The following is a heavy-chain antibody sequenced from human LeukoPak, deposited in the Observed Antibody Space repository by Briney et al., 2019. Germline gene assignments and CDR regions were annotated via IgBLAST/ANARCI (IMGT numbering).Heavy chain of an antibody. CDR1: GFTFSSYS. CDR2: ISSSSSYI. J-gene: IGHJ5*02. Sequence: GGSLGLSCAASGFTFSSYSMNWVRQAPGKGLEWVSSISSSSSYIYYADSVKGRFTISRDNAKNSLYLQMNSLRAEDTAVYYCARGGTYCSSTSCEEDWFDPWGQGTLVTVSS. V-gene: IGHV3-21*01. CDR3: ARGGTYCSSTSCEEDWFDP. D-gene: IGHD2-2*01.